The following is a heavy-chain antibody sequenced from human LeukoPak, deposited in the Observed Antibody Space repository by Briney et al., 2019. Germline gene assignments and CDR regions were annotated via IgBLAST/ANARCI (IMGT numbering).Heavy chain of an antibody. CDR1: GFTFSSYA. CDR3: AKDSYNYDILTGYYLY. D-gene: IGHD3-9*01. Sequence: GGSLRLSCAASGFTFSSYAMGWVRQAPGKELEWVSGISGSGGSTYYADSVKGRFAISRDNSKNTLYLQMNSLRAEDTAVYYCAKDSYNYDILTGYYLYWGQGTLVTVSS. J-gene: IGHJ4*02. CDR2: ISGSGGST. V-gene: IGHV3-23*01.